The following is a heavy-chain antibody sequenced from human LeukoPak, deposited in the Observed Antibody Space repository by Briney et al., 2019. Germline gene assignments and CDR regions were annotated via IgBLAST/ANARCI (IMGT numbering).Heavy chain of an antibody. D-gene: IGHD3-16*01. V-gene: IGHV3-21*01. CDR2: ISRSSSYI. CDR1: GFTLSSFK. Sequence: RGSLRLSCAASGFTLSSFKMSWVRQAPGKGLEWVASISRSSSYIYYADSLKGRVTISRDNTKNTVFLQMSSLRAEDTAVYYCARDLTGGEYFDSWGQGTLVSVSS. CDR3: ARDLTGGEYFDS. J-gene: IGHJ4*02.